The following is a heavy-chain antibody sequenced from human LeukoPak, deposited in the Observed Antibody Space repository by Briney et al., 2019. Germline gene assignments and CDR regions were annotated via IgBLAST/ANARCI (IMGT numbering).Heavy chain of an antibody. D-gene: IGHD5-12*01. CDR2: IYHSGST. J-gene: IGHJ4*02. V-gene: IGHV4-30-2*01. CDR3: ARDVAYSGSSFDY. Sequence: SETLSLTCTVSGGSISSGGYYWSWIRQPPGKGLEWIGYIYHSGSTYYNPSLKSRVTISVDRSKNQFSLKLSSVTAADTAVYYCARDVAYSGSSFDYWGQGTLVTVSS. CDR1: GGSISSGGYY.